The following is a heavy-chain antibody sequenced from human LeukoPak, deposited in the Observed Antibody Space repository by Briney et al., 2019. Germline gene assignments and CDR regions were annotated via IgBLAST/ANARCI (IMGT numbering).Heavy chain of an antibody. CDR3: ARAVGQWLGRPYYYYGMDV. J-gene: IGHJ6*02. CDR2: IKQDGSEK. CDR1: GFTFSSYA. Sequence: GGSLRLSCAASGFTFSSYAMSWVRQAPGKGLEWVANIKQDGSEKYYVDSVKGRFTISRDNAKNSLYLQLNSLRAEDTAVFYCARAVGQWLGRPYYYYGMDVWGQGTTVTVSS. D-gene: IGHD6-19*01. V-gene: IGHV3-7*01.